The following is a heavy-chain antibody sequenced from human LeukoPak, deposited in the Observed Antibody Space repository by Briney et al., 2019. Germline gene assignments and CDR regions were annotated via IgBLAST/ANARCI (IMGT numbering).Heavy chain of an antibody. CDR1: AFTSSSYW. D-gene: IGHD3-22*01. V-gene: IGHV3-7*03. CDR3: ARDYYSYSRGSWAFDI. Sequence: GGSLRLSCAASAFTSSSYWMSWVRQAPGNGLEWVANIDQDGSEKYYVESMKGRITISRDTAKNSLYLQMNSLRAEDTAVYYCARDYYSYSRGSWAFDIWGQGTMVTVSS. CDR2: IDQDGSEK. J-gene: IGHJ3*02.